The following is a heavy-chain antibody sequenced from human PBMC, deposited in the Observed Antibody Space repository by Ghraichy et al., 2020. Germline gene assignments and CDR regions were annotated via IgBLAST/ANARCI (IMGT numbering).Heavy chain of an antibody. J-gene: IGHJ6*02. D-gene: IGHD2-21*02. CDR2: IYYSGST. V-gene: IGHV4-39*07. CDR3: ARGPVVVTAIPYYYYGMDV. CDR1: GGSISSSSYY. Sequence: SETLSLTCTVSGGSISSSSYYWGWIRQPPGKGLEWIGSIYYSGSTYYNPSLKSRVTISVDTSKNQFSLKLSSVTAADTAVYYCARGPVVVTAIPYYYYGMDVWGQGTTVTVSS.